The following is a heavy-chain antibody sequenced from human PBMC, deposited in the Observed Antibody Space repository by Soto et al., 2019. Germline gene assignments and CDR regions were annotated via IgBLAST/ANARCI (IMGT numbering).Heavy chain of an antibody. Sequence: QVQLVQSGAEVKKPGASVKVSCKASGYTFITIGISWVRQAPGQGLEWMGWISPHKGNTNYAQKFQGRVTITTDTSTSTAYMELRGLRSDDTAVYYCVRDLDASGSYYTDYWGQGTLVTVSS. V-gene: IGHV1-18*01. CDR1: GYTFITIG. J-gene: IGHJ4*02. CDR3: VRDLDASGSYYTDY. CDR2: ISPHKGNT. D-gene: IGHD3-10*01.